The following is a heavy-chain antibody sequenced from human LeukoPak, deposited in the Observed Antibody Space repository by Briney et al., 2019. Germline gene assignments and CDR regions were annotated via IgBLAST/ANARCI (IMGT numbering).Heavy chain of an antibody. CDR3: ARGYCSSTSCYPFDY. D-gene: IGHD2-2*01. J-gene: IGHJ4*02. Sequence: GGSLRLSCAASGFTFSDYYMSWIRQAPGKGLEWDSYISSSGSTIYYADSVKGRFTISRDNAKNSLYLQMNSLRAEDTAVYYCARGYCSSTSCYPFDYWGQGTLVTVSS. V-gene: IGHV3-11*01. CDR2: ISSSGSTI. CDR1: GFTFSDYY.